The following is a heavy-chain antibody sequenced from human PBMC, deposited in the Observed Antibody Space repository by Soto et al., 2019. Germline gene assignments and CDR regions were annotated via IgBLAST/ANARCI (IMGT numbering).Heavy chain of an antibody. D-gene: IGHD3-3*01. Sequence: SETLSLTCSVSGDSVGSGLYYWSWIRQPPGKGLEWIGYGDYTGKSNYSPSLKSRVTISVDTSKNQFSLDMRSVTAADTAVYYCARSVRFLDRRDYGMDVWGQGTTVTVSS. CDR2: GDYTGKS. J-gene: IGHJ6*02. V-gene: IGHV4-61*01. CDR3: ARSVRFLDRRDYGMDV. CDR1: GDSVGSGLYY.